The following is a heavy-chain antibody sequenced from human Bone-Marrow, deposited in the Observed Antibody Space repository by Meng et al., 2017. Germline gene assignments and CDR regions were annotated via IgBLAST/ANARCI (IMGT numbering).Heavy chain of an antibody. Sequence: GGSLRLSCAASGFTFSSYAMHWVRQAPGKGLEWVAVISYDGSNKYYADSVKGRFTISRDNSKNTLYLQMNSLRAEDTAVYYCARLPGGNYYDSSGYYYYYYGMDVWGQGTTVTVSS. V-gene: IGHV3-30*04. D-gene: IGHD3-22*01. J-gene: IGHJ6*02. CDR3: ARLPGGNYYDSSGYYYYYYGMDV. CDR1: GFTFSSYA. CDR2: ISYDGSNK.